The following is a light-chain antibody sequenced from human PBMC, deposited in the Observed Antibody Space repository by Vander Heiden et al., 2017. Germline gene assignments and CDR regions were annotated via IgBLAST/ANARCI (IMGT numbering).Light chain of an antibody. CDR2: KVS. CDR3: MQGTHWPPIT. J-gene: IGKJ5*01. V-gene: IGKV2-30*01. CDR1: QSLVYSDGNTY. Sequence: DVVMTTSPPPLPVTLGQPASISCRSSQSLVYSDGNTYLNWFQQRPGQSPRRLIYKVSNRDSGVPDRFSGSGSGTDFTLKISRVEAEDVGVYYCMQGTHWPPITFGQGTRLEIK.